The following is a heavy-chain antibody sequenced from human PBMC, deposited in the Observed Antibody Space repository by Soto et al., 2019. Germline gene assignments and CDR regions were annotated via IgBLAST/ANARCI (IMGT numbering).Heavy chain of an antibody. J-gene: IGHJ5*02. CDR3: ARGLTIFGVANNWFDP. V-gene: IGHV3-33*01. D-gene: IGHD3-3*01. Sequence: QVQLVESGGGVVQPGRSLRLSCAASGFTFSSYGMHWVRQAPGKGLEWVAVIWYDGSNKYYADSVKGRFTISRDNSKNTLYLQMNSLRAEDTAVYYCARGLTIFGVANNWFDPWGQGTLVTVSS. CDR1: GFTFSSYG. CDR2: IWYDGSNK.